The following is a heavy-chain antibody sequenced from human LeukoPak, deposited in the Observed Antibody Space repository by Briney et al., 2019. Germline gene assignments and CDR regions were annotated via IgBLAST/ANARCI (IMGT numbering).Heavy chain of an antibody. CDR3: ATDKQLLVPTNHPPPYGMDV. J-gene: IGHJ6*04. D-gene: IGHD2-15*01. CDR2: FDPEDGET. CDR1: GYTLTELS. Sequence: GASVKVSCKVSGYTLTELSMHWVRQAPGKGLEWMGGFDPEDGETIYAQKFQGRVTMTEDTSTDTAYMELSSLRSEDTAVYYCATDKQLLVPTNHPPPYGMDVWGKGTTVTVSS. V-gene: IGHV1-24*01.